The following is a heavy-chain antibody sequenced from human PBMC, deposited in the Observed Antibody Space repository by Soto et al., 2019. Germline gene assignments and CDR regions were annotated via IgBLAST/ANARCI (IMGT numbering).Heavy chain of an antibody. CDR1: GGTFSSYA. CDR3: ARGGVGTARHFDY. D-gene: IGHD6-6*01. J-gene: IGHJ4*02. CDR2: IIPIFGTA. Sequence: SVKVSCKASGGTFSSYAISWVRQAPGQGLEWMGGIIPIFGTANYAQKFQGRVTITADKSTSTAYMGLSSLRSEDTAVYYCARGGVGTARHFDYWGQGTLVTVSS. V-gene: IGHV1-69*06.